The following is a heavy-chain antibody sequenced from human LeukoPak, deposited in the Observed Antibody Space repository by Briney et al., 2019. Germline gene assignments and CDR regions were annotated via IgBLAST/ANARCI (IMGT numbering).Heavy chain of an antibody. CDR1: GGSISSSSYY. V-gene: IGHV4-39*07. D-gene: IGHD2-21*02. Sequence: PSETLSLTCTVSGGSISSSSYYWGWIRQPPGKGLEWIGSIYYSGSTYYNPSLKSRVTISVDTSKNQFSLKLSSVTAADTAVYYCARALGVTLDYWGQGTLVTVSS. CDR3: ARALGVTLDY. J-gene: IGHJ4*02. CDR2: IYYSGST.